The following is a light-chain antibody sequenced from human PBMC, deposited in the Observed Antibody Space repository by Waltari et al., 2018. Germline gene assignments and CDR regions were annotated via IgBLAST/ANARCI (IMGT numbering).Light chain of an antibody. Sequence: SYVLTQPPSVSVAPGQTARVTRGGNNIGRKSVHWYQQRPGQAPILVPYDDSDRPSGIPARFSGSNSGNTATLTISRVEAGDEADYYCQVWDGSTDVVFGGGTKLTVL. J-gene: IGLJ2*01. V-gene: IGLV3-21*02. CDR1: NIGRKS. CDR2: DDS. CDR3: QVWDGSTDVV.